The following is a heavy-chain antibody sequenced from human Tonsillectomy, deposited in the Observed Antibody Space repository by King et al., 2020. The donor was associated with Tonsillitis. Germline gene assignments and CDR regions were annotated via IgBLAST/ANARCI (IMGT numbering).Heavy chain of an antibody. J-gene: IGHJ2*01. CDR2: ISSGSTSI. CDR3: ARDLNVDCSARSCYSYWFFDL. Sequence: VQLVESGGGLVKPGGSLRLSCAASGFTFSSYNMNWVRQAPGKGLEWVSSISSGSTSIDYADTVKGRFTISRDNAKNSLYLQTNSLRAEDTAVYYCARDLNVDCSARSCYSYWFFDLWGRGTLVSVSP. V-gene: IGHV3-21*01. CDR1: GFTFSSYN. D-gene: IGHD2-15*01.